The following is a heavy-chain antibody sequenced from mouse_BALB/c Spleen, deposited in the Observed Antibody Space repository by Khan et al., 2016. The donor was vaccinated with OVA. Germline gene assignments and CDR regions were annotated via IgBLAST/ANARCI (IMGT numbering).Heavy chain of an antibody. CDR2: IHYSGST. V-gene: IGHV3-1*02. Sequence: EVKLEESGPDLVKPSQSLSLTCTVTGYSITSGYSWHWIRQFPGNKLEWMGYIHYSGSTSYNPSLKSRISITRDTSKNQFFLQLNSVTTEDTATYYCAGGFPTYWGQGTLVTVSA. CDR1: GYSITSGYS. J-gene: IGHJ3*01. CDR3: AGGFPTY.